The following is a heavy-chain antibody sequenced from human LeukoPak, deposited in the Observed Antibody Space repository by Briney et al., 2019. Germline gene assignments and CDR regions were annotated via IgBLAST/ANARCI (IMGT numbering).Heavy chain of an antibody. CDR3: ARGTRGRSSSFHYYYMDV. D-gene: IGHD6-6*01. Sequence: SETLSLTCTVSGGSINTYYWSWIRQSPGKGLEWIGYIFYSGSTNYNPSLKSRVTISVDTPKKQFSLKLTSVTAADTAVYYCARGTRGRSSSFHYYYMDVWGKGTTVTVSS. V-gene: IGHV4-59*01. CDR2: IFYSGST. J-gene: IGHJ6*03. CDR1: GGSINTYY.